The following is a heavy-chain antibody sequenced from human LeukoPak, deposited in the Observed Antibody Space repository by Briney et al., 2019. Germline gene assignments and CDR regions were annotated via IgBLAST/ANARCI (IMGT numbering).Heavy chain of an antibody. CDR1: GYSISSGYY. D-gene: IGHD1-26*01. Sequence: SETLSLTCTVSGYSISSGYYWGWIRQPPGKGLEWIGSVYHSGSTYYNPSLKSRVTISVDTSKHQFSLKLSSVTAADTAVYYCARDRSSGSYQVDYWGQGTLVTVSS. J-gene: IGHJ4*02. CDR2: VYHSGST. CDR3: ARDRSSGSYQVDY. V-gene: IGHV4-38-2*02.